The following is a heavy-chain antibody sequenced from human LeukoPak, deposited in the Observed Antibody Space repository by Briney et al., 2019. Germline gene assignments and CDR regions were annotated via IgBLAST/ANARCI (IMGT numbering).Heavy chain of an antibody. D-gene: IGHD3-3*01. CDR2: IYHSGST. Sequence: SETLSLTCTVSGYSITSGHYWGWIRQPPGKGLEWIGSIYHSGSTFYNPSLRSRVTISVDPSKNQFSLKLSSVTAADTAVYYCARLTIFGVVIGPHFDYWGQGTLVTVSS. J-gene: IGHJ4*02. V-gene: IGHV4-38-2*02. CDR1: GYSITSGHY. CDR3: ARLTIFGVVIGPHFDY.